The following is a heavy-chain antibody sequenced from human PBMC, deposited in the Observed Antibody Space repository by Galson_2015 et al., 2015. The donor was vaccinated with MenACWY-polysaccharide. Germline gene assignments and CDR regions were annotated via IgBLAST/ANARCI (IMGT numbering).Heavy chain of an antibody. V-gene: IGHV3-30*18. J-gene: IGHJ6*02. Sequence: SLRLSCAASGFTFSSYGMHWVRQAPGKGLEWVAVISYDGSNKYYVDSVKGRFTISRDNSKNTLYLQMNSLRAEDTAVYYCAKDDYDFWSGYSDHYGMDVWGQGTTVTVSS. CDR1: GFTFSSYG. CDR3: AKDDYDFWSGYSDHYGMDV. CDR2: ISYDGSNK. D-gene: IGHD3-3*01.